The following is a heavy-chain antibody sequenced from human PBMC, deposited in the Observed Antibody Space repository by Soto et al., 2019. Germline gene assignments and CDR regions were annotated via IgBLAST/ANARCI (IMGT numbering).Heavy chain of an antibody. J-gene: IGHJ5*02. Sequence: GEALSLSCEASGFTFRNHAMTWARQAPGKGLEWVSSLLRSGSSAYYADSVRGRFTISSDTSANSLYLQMDNLRAEDTAIYYCAKDAISGDGIWLMDSWGQGTVVTVSS. CDR1: GFTFRNHA. CDR3: AKDAISGDGIWLMDS. D-gene: IGHD4-17*01. V-gene: IGHV3-23*01. CDR2: LLRSGSSA.